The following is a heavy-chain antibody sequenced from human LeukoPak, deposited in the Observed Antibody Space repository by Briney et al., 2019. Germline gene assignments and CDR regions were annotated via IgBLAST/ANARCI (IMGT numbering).Heavy chain of an antibody. J-gene: IGHJ6*02. CDR1: GFTFSSYS. D-gene: IGHD6-13*01. V-gene: IGHV3-21*04. CDR3: ARTIAQYSNSWLYFYYGLDV. Sequence: GGSLRLSCAASGFTFSSYSMNWVRQAPGKGLEWVSSIRSSSSYIYYADSVKGRFTISRDNAKNSLYLQMNSLRAEDTAVYYCARTIAQYSNSWLYFYYGLDVWGQGTTVTVSS. CDR2: IRSSSSYI.